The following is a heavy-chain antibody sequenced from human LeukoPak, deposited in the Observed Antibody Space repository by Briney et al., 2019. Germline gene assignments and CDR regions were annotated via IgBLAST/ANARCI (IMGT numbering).Heavy chain of an antibody. CDR2: IYYTGRT. V-gene: IGHV4-39*01. CDR1: GGSISSSSHS. Sequence: SETLSLTCTVSGGSISSSSHSWGWIRQPPGKGLEWTGTIYYTGRTYYNPSLESRLTISVDTSKNQFSLKLTSVTAADAAIYYCAQSLGSGNWIGNWFDPWGQGTLVTVSS. D-gene: IGHD1-1*01. CDR3: AQSLGSGNWIGNWFDP. J-gene: IGHJ5*02.